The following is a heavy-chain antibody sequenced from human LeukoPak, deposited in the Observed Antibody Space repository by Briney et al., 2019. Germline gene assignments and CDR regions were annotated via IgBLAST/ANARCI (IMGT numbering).Heavy chain of an antibody. V-gene: IGHV3-9*01. CDR2: ISWNSGDV. Sequence: GGSLRLSCAASGFTFADFALHWVRQAPGEGPEWVSGISWNSGDVGYADSVKGRFTISRDNAKNSLYLQMNSLRAEDTALYYCAKLYGYSYGYIDFWGQGTLVTVSS. CDR1: GFTFADFA. CDR3: AKLYGYSYGYIDF. J-gene: IGHJ4*02. D-gene: IGHD5-18*01.